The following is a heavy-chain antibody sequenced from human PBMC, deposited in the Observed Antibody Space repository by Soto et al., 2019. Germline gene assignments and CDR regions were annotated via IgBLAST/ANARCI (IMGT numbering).Heavy chain of an antibody. V-gene: IGHV4-31*03. CDR2: IYYSGST. D-gene: IGHD4-17*01. CDR1: GGSIIRGGYY. CDR3: ARGVYGGNARLDY. Sequence: SETLSLTCTVSGGSIIRGGYYWIWIRQHPGKGLEWIGYIYYSGSTYYNPSLKSRVTISVDTSKNQFSLKLSSVTAADMAVYYCARGVYGGNARLDYWGQGTLVTVSS. J-gene: IGHJ4*02.